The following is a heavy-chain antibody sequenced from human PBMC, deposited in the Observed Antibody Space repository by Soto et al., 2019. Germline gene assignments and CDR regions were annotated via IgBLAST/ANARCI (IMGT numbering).Heavy chain of an antibody. CDR3: AKDYASTWYWYFDP. Sequence: GSLRLSCAASGFSFSNFAMSWVRQAPGTGLEWVSSISGSGDKTYYLDSVKGRFTISRDNSKNTLYLHMNSLGAEDTAVYFCAKDYASTWYWYFDPWGQGTLVTVSS. J-gene: IGHJ5*02. CDR1: GFSFSNFA. D-gene: IGHD6-13*01. V-gene: IGHV3-23*01. CDR2: ISGSGDKT.